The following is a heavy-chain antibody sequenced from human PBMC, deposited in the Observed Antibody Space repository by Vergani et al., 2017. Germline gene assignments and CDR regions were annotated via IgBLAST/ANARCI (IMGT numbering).Heavy chain of an antibody. CDR3: AKHFRGWGIDY. V-gene: IGHV1-2*02. Sequence: QVQLVQSGAEVKKPGASVKVSYKASGYTFTDYFMHWVRQAPGQGLEWMGWINPNSGGTNYAQKFQGRVTMTRDTSISTAYMELSNLRSDDTATYYCAKHFRGWGIDYWGQGTQVIVSS. CDR1: GYTFTDYF. J-gene: IGHJ4*02. D-gene: IGHD3-16*01. CDR2: INPNSGGT.